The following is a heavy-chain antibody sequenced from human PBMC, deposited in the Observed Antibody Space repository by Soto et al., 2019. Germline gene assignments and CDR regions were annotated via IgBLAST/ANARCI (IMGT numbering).Heavy chain of an antibody. CDR1: GFKFSNYA. J-gene: IGHJ4*02. CDR3: AKDRRAGGNSAFYFDF. V-gene: IGHV3-23*01. CDR2: ISATGGGT. D-gene: IGHD3-16*01. Sequence: PRLSCAASGFKFSNYAMSWVRQAPGKGLEWVSLISATGGGTYYADSVKGRFTISRDNSHNTLYLQVHSLTAEDTAVYYCAKDRRAGGNSAFYFDFWRQGAQVTVSS.